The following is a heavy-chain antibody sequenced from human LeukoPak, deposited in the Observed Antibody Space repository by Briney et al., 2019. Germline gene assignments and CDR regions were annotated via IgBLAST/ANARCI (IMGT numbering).Heavy chain of an antibody. CDR2: IKQDGSEK. CDR3: ATGGFLEWLLINFFDY. D-gene: IGHD3-3*01. CDR1: EITFSSYW. V-gene: IGHV3-7*01. J-gene: IGHJ4*02. Sequence: GGSLRLSCAASEITFSSYWMSWVRQAPGKGLEWVASIKQDGSEKYYVDSVKGRFTISRDNAKNSLYLQMNSLRTEDTAVYYCATGGFLEWLLINFFDYWGQGTLVTVSS.